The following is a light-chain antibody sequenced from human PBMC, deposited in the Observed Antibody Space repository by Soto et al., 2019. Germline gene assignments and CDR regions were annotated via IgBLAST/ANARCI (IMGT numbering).Light chain of an antibody. CDR1: QSVSSSY. CDR2: GAS. CDR3: QQYGSSPPTT. Sequence: EIVLTQSPGTLSLSPGERATISCRASQSVSSSYLAWYQQKLGQAPRLLIYGASSRATGIPDRFSGSGSGTDFTLTISRLEPEDFAVYYCQQYGSSPPTTFGQGTKVDIK. V-gene: IGKV3-20*01. J-gene: IGKJ1*01.